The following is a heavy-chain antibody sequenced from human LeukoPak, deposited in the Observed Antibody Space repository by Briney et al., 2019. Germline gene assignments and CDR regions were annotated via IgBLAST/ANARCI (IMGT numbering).Heavy chain of an antibody. J-gene: IGHJ4*02. Sequence: PSETLSLTRTVSGXSISSFYGSWFRQPAGKGLEWIGRIYSSGSTNYNPSLKSRVTMSVDTFKNQFSLKLSSVTAADTAVYYCARVLGWAAFDYWGQGTLVTVSS. CDR2: IYSSGST. D-gene: IGHD2-15*01. CDR1: GXSISSFY. CDR3: ARVLGWAAFDY. V-gene: IGHV4-4*07.